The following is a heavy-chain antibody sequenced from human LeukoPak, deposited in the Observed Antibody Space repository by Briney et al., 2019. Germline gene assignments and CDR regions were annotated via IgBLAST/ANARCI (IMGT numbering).Heavy chain of an antibody. CDR2: ISGSGGST. CDR1: GFTFSSYG. D-gene: IGHD3-22*01. J-gene: IGHJ4*02. CDR3: AKDGTTYYYDSSGLFDY. Sequence: GGSLRLSCAASGFTFSSYGMSWVRQAPGKGLEWVSAISGSGGSTYYADSVKGRFTISRDNSKNTLYLQMNSLRAEDTAVYYCAKDGTTYYYDSSGLFDYWGQGTLVTVSS. V-gene: IGHV3-23*01.